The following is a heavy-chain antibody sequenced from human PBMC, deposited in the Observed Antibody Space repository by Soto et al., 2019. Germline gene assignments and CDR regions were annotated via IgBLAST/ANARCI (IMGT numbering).Heavy chain of an antibody. CDR3: AGMPFYYVCSGYSGFFYF. D-gene: IGHD3-22*01. CDR2: IIPILGIA. Sequence: GASVKVSCKASGGTFSSYTISWVRQAPGQGLEWMGRIIPILGIANYAQKFQGRVTITADKSTSTAYLELSSLRSEDTAVFYCAGMPFYYVCSGYSGFFYFWGRGPLVTVS. CDR1: GGTFSSYT. V-gene: IGHV1-69*02. J-gene: IGHJ4*02.